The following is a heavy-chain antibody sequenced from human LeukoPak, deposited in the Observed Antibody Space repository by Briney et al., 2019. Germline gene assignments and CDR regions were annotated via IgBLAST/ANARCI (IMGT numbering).Heavy chain of an antibody. D-gene: IGHD5-24*01. CDR3: ARDPRTEDGYNLRGFDY. CDR1: GYTFTNYG. Sequence: GASVKVSCKTSGYTFTNYGINWVRQAPGQGLEWMGWISAYNGNTNYAQRFQGRVTMTTDTSTSTAYMDLRSLRSDDTAVYYCARDPRTEDGYNLRGFDYWGQGTLATVSS. V-gene: IGHV1-18*01. J-gene: IGHJ4*02. CDR2: ISAYNGNT.